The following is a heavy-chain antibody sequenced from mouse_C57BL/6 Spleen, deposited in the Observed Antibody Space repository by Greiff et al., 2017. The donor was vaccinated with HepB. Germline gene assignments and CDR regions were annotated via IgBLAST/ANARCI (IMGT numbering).Heavy chain of an antibody. CDR1: GYAFTNYL. CDR3: ARGMSSSYYAMDY. J-gene: IGHJ4*01. V-gene: IGHV1-54*01. D-gene: IGHD1-1*01. Sequence: VKLMESGAELVRPGTSVKVSCKASGYAFTNYLIEWVKQRPGQGLEWIGVINPGSGGTNYNEKFKGKATLTADKSSSTAYMQLSSLTSEDSAVYFCARGMSSSYYAMDYWGQGTSVTVSS. CDR2: INPGSGGT.